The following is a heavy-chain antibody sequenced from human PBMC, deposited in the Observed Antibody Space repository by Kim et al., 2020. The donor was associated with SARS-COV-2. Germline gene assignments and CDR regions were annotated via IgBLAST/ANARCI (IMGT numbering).Heavy chain of an antibody. Sequence: SQTLSLTCAISGDGVSSDSATWNWIRQSPSRGLEWLGRTYLRSQWYNDYAVSVRSRMTINPDTSRNQFSLQLNSVTPEDTAVYYCARATGTMGWFDSWGQGTLVIVSS. J-gene: IGHJ5*01. CDR1: GDGVSSDSAT. V-gene: IGHV6-1*01. CDR3: ARATGTMGWFDS. CDR2: TYLRSQWYN. D-gene: IGHD1-7*01.